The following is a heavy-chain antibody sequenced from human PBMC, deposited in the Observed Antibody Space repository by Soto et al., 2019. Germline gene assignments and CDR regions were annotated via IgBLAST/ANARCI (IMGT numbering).Heavy chain of an antibody. Sequence: ASVKVSCKASGYSFTDYHIHWVRQAPGQGLEWLGRINPKSGGTSTAQKFQGWVTMTTDTSISTASMELTRRTSDDTAIYYCARGDSTDCSNGVCSFFYNHDMDVWGQGTTVTVSS. CDR3: ARGDSTDCSNGVCSFFYNHDMDV. CDR2: INPKSGGT. V-gene: IGHV1-2*04. CDR1: GYSFTDYH. D-gene: IGHD2-8*01. J-gene: IGHJ6*02.